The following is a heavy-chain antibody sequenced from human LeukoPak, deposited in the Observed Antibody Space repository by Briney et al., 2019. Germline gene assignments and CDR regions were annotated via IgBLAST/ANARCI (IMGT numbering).Heavy chain of an antibody. V-gene: IGHV4-59*11. D-gene: IGHD5-12*01. Sequence: SETLSLTCTVSGGSITSHHWSWIRQPPGKGLEWIGNIYYSGSSNYNPSLKSRVTISVDTSKNQFSLKLSSVTAADTAVYYCARVSGYDWESFYDYWGQGTLVTVSS. CDR2: IYYSGSS. CDR1: GGSITSHH. J-gene: IGHJ4*02. CDR3: ARVSGYDWESFYDY.